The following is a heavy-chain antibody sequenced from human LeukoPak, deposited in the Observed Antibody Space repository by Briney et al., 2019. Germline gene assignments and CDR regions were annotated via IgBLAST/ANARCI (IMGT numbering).Heavy chain of an antibody. CDR3: AKDRNYYGSGSYYNVPRGMDV. Sequence: GRSLRLSCAASGFTFSSYGMHWVRQAPGKGLEWVAVISYDGSNKYCADSVKGRFTISRDNSKNTLYLQMNSLRAEDTAVYYCAKDRNYYGSGSYYNVPRGMDVWGQGTTVTVSS. CDR1: GFTFSSYG. J-gene: IGHJ6*02. D-gene: IGHD3-10*01. V-gene: IGHV3-30*18. CDR2: ISYDGSNK.